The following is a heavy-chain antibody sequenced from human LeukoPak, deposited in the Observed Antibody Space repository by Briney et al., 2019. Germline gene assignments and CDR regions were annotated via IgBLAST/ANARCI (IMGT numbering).Heavy chain of an antibody. V-gene: IGHV3-66*01. D-gene: IGHD6-19*01. CDR2: TYSGGYT. CDR1: GFTVSSNY. Sequence: GGSLRLSCAASGFTVSSNYMSWVRQAPGKGLEWVSVTYSGGYTYYADSVKGRFAVSRDNSKNTLYLQMNSLRAGDTAIYYCARVLSDSGGWYHFDYWGQGTLVTVSS. CDR3: ARVLSDSGGWYHFDY. J-gene: IGHJ4*02.